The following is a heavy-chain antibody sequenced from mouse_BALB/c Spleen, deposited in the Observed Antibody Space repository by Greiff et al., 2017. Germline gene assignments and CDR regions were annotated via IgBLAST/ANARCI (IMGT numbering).Heavy chain of an antibody. CDR2: ISSGSSTI. CDR1: GFTFSSFG. V-gene: IGHV5-17*02. CDR3: ARAPITTALYAMDY. J-gene: IGHJ4*01. Sequence: DVMLVESGGGLVQPGGSRKLSCAASGFTFSSFGMHWVRQAPEKGLEWVAYISSGSSTIYYADTVKGRFTISRDNPKNTLFLQMTSLRSEDTAMYYCARAPITTALYAMDYWGQGTSVTVSS. D-gene: IGHD1-2*01.